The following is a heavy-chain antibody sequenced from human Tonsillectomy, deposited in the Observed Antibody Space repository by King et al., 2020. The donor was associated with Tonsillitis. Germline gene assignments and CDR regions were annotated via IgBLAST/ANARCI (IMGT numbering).Heavy chain of an antibody. J-gene: IGHJ6*02. V-gene: IGHV2-26*01. Sequence: VTLKESGPVLVKPTETLTLTCTVSGFSLSNARMSVSWIRQPPGKALEWLAHIFLNDEKSYSTSLKSTLTISKDTSKSQVVLTMTNMDPVDTATYYCARVTTVTKSYYYYGMDVWGQGTTVTVSS. CDR3: ARVTTVTKSYYYYGMDV. CDR2: IFLNDEK. D-gene: IGHD4-17*01. CDR1: GFSLSNARMS.